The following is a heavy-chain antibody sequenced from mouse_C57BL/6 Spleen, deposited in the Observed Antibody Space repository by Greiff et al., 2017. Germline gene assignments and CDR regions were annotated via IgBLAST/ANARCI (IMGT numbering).Heavy chain of an antibody. J-gene: IGHJ1*03. CDR2: ISSGSSTI. CDR1: GFTFSDYG. Sequence: EVQLVESGGGLVKPGGSLKLSCAASGFTFSDYGMHWVRQAPETGLEWVAYISSGSSTIYYADTVKGRFTISRDNAKNTLFLQMTSLRSEDTAMYYCARFGSSYDWYFDVWGTGTTVTVSS. CDR3: ARFGSSYDWYFDV. D-gene: IGHD1-1*01. V-gene: IGHV5-17*01.